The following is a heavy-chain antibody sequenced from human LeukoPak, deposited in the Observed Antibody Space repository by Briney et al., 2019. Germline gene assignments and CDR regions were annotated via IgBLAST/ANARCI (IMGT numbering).Heavy chain of an antibody. CDR1: GGTFSSYA. V-gene: IGHV1-69*05. D-gene: IGHD6-13*01. CDR2: IIPIFGTA. Sequence: SVKVSCKASGGTFSSYAISWVRQAPGQGLEWMGGIIPIFGTANYAQKFQGRVTITTDESTSTAYMELSSLRSEDTAVYYCARDGGIAAAGTFDYWGQGTLVTVSS. CDR3: ARDGGIAAAGTFDY. J-gene: IGHJ4*02.